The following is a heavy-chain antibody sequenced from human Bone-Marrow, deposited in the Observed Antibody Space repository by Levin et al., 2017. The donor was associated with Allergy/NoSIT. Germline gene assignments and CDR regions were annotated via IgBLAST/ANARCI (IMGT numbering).Heavy chain of an antibody. D-gene: IGHD2-15*01. J-gene: IGHJ4*02. V-gene: IGHV4-39*07. CDR3: AGNLGYCSGGRCYSTNFDY. CDR1: GGSISSSSYY. Sequence: PSETLSLTCTVSGGSISSSSYYWGWIRQPPGKGLEWIGSIYYSGSTYYNPSLKSRVTISVDTSKNQFSLKLSSVTAADTAVYYCAGNLGYCSGGRCYSTNFDYWGQGTLVTVSS. CDR2: IYYSGST.